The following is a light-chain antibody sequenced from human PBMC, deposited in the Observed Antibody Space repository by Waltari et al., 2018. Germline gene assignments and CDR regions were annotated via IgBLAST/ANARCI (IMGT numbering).Light chain of an antibody. CDR3: QQYKNWPIT. J-gene: IGKJ5*01. CDR1: QSITSN. Sequence: EIVMTQSPVTLSVSPGERATLSCRASQSITSNLAWYQQKPGQAPRLIIHGGSTRATGIPARFNGSGSGTEFTLSISSLQSEDFAVYYCQQYKNWPITFGQGTRLEIK. V-gene: IGKV3-15*01. CDR2: GGS.